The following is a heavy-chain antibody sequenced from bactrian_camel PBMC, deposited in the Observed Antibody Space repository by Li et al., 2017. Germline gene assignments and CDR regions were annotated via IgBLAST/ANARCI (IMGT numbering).Heavy chain of an antibody. V-gene: IGHV3S40*01. Sequence: VQLVESGGGLVQPGGSLRISCEASGFTVSAYAMSWVRQAPEKGLEWISVIHRGGTITYYADSVKGRFTISRDNAKNTVYLQLNSLKTEDMAMYYCMGAPFDPWGQGTQVTVS. D-gene: IGHD3*01. CDR1: GFTVSAYA. J-gene: IGHJ6*01. CDR3: MGAPFDP. CDR2: IHRGGTIT.